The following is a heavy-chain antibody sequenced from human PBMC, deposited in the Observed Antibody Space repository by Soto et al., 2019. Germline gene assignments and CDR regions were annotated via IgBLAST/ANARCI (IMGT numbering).Heavy chain of an antibody. J-gene: IGHJ6*02. V-gene: IGHV1-69*13. CDR3: ARGSAGYSQLYYYYGMDV. D-gene: IGHD3-9*01. Sequence: GASVKVSCKASGGTFSSYAISWVRQAPGQGLEWMGGIIPIFGTANYAQKFQGRVTITADESTSTAYMELSSLRSEDTAVYYCARGSAGYSQLYYYYGMDVWGQGTTVTVSS. CDR2: IIPIFGTA. CDR1: GGTFSSYA.